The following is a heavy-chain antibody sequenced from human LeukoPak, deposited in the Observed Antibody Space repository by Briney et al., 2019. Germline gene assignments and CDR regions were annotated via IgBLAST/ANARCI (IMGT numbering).Heavy chain of an antibody. CDR3: ARLGGFRTPLQGN. D-gene: IGHD4-11*01. CDR1: GGSFRGYY. Sequence: SETLSLTCAVYGGSFRGYYWSWIRQPPGKGLEWIGEINHSGSTNYNPSLKSRVTISVDTSKNQFSLKLSSVTAADTAVYYCARLGGFRTPLQGNWGQGTLVTVSS. V-gene: IGHV4-34*01. J-gene: IGHJ4*02. CDR2: INHSGST.